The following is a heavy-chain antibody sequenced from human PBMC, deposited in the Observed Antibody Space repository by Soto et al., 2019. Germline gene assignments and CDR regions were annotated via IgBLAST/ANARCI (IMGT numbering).Heavy chain of an antibody. J-gene: IGHJ4*02. CDR1: GYNFTAFW. CDR3: AKLGFPGTIYLDN. Sequence: GESLKISCKVSGYNFTAFWLGWVRQMPGKGLAWMANIHPLDSETNYGPSFQGQVTISADESITIAFLHWSNLTASDTGIYCCAKLGFPGTIYLDNWGQGSLVTVSS. D-gene: IGHD1-20*01. V-gene: IGHV5-51*03. CDR2: IHPLDSET.